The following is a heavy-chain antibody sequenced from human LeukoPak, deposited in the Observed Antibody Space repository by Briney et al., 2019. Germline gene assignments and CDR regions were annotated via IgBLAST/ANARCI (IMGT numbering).Heavy chain of an antibody. CDR1: GFTFSDFY. V-gene: IGHV3-11*05. CDR2: ISSSGSST. CDR3: ARDLIHRSGEADY. D-gene: IGHD3-22*01. J-gene: IGHJ4*02. Sequence: GGSLRLSCAASGFTFSDFYMSWIRQAPGKGLEWISYISSSGSSTNYADSVKGRFTISRDNAKNSLYLQMNSLRAEDTAEYYCARDLIHRSGEADYWGQGTLVTVSS.